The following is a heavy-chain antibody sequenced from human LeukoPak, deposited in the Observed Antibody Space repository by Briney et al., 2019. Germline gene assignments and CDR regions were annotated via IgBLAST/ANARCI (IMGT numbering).Heavy chain of an antibody. CDR1: GFTFDDYA. J-gene: IGHJ4*02. CDR2: ISWNSGSI. CDR3: ARDDYYLDY. D-gene: IGHD3-3*01. V-gene: IGHV3-9*01. Sequence: PGGSLRLSCAASGFTFDDYAMHWVRQAPGKGLEWVSGISWNSGSIGYADSVKGRFTISRDNAKNSLYLQMNSLGAEDTAVYYCARDDYYLDYWGQGTLVTVFS.